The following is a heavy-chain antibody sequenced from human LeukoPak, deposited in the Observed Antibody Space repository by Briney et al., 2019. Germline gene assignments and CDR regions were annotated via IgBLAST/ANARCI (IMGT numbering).Heavy chain of an antibody. CDR3: ARGRGYSSGWYYFDY. D-gene: IGHD6-19*01. CDR2: INHSGST. CDR1: GGSFSGYY. V-gene: IGHV4-34*01. Sequence: SETLSLTCAVYGGSFSGYYWSWSRQSPGKGLEWIGEINHSGSTNYNPSLKSRVTISVDTSKNQFSLKLSSVTAADTAVYYCARGRGYSSGWYYFDYWGQGTLVTVSS. J-gene: IGHJ4*02.